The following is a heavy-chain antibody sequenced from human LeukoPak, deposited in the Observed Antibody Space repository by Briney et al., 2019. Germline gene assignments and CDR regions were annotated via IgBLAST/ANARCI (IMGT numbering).Heavy chain of an antibody. Sequence: SVKVSCKASGGTFSSYAISWVRQAPGQGLEWMGGIIPIFGTANYAQKFQGRVTITADESTSTAYMELSSLRSEDTAVYYCARPARGLVGATGDWFDPWGQGTLVTVSS. V-gene: IGHV1-69*13. CDR1: GGTFSSYA. CDR3: ARPARGLVGATGDWFDP. D-gene: IGHD1-26*01. J-gene: IGHJ5*02. CDR2: IIPIFGTA.